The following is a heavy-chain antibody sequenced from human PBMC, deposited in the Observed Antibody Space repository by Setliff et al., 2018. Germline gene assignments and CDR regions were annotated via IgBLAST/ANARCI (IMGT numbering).Heavy chain of an antibody. D-gene: IGHD3-22*01. CDR3: ARDVFPYHYEGAFDI. CDR2: INPSSGRT. CDR1: GYTFTSHY. V-gene: IGHV1-46*01. J-gene: IGHJ3*02. Sequence: ASVKVSCKASGYTFTSHYMHWVRQAPGLGLEWVGTINPSSGRTSYAQKFQGRVTMTRDTSTSTVYMDMSSLRSEDTAVYYCARDVFPYHYEGAFDIWGQGTMVTVSS.